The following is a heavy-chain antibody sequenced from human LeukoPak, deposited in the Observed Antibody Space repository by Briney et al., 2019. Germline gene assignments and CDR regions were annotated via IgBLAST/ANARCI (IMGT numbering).Heavy chain of an antibody. CDR3: AGGQGWHFDL. D-gene: IGHD2-15*01. J-gene: IGHJ2*01. V-gene: IGHV3-30*03. CDR1: GFTFSSYG. CDR2: ISYDGSNK. Sequence: GRSLRLSCAASGFTFSSYGMHWVRQAPGKGLEWVAVISYDGSNKYYADSVKGRFTISRDNSKNTLYLQMNSLRGEDTAVYYCAGGQGWHFDLWGRGTLITVSS.